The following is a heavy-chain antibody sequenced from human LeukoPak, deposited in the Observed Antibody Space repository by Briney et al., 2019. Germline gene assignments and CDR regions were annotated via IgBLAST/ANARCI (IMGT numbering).Heavy chain of an antibody. CDR1: GYTFTSYY. CDR3: ARDLGYYYGSGSYLPRFDY. J-gene: IGHJ4*02. CDR2: INPSGGST. Sequence: GASVKVSCKASGYTFTSYYMHWVRQAPGQGLEWMGIINPSGGSTSYAQKFQGRVTMTRDMSTSTVYMELSSLRSEDTAVYYCARDLGYYYGSGSYLPRFDYWGQGTLVTVSS. V-gene: IGHV1-46*01. D-gene: IGHD3-10*01.